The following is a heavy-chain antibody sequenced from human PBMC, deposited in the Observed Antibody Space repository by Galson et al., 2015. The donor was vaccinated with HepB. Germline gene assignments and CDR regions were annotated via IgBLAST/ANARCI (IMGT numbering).Heavy chain of an antibody. Sequence: SLRLSCAASGLTFSGSAMHWVRQASGKGLEWVGRIRSKANSYATAYAASVKGRFTISRDDSKNTAYLQMNSLKTEDTAVYYCTIPYGDPDYWGQGTLVTVSS. J-gene: IGHJ4*02. D-gene: IGHD4-17*01. V-gene: IGHV3-73*01. CDR3: TIPYGDPDY. CDR1: GLTFSGSA. CDR2: IRSKANSYAT.